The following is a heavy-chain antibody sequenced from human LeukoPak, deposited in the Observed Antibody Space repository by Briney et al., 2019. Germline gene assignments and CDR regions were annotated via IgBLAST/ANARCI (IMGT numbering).Heavy chain of an antibody. V-gene: IGHV4-61*05. Sequence: SETLSLTCTVSGGSISSSSYYWGWIRQPPGKGLEWIGYIYYTGSTNYNPSLKSRVTISVDTSKNQFSLKLSSVTAADTAVYYCARSYSYGYGDYYYGMDVWGKGTTVTVSS. D-gene: IGHD5-18*01. CDR1: GGSISSSSYY. CDR3: ARSYSYGYGDYYYGMDV. CDR2: IYYTGST. J-gene: IGHJ6*04.